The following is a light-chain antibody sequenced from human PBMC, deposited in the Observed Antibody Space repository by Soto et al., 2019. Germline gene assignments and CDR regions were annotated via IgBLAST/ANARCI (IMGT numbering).Light chain of an antibody. J-gene: IGKJ1*01. CDR2: DAS. V-gene: IGKV1-33*01. CDR3: QQYDNLPWT. Sequence: DIQMTQSPSSLSASVGDRVTITCQASQDINNYLNWFQHKPGKAPKLLIYDASTLATGVPSRFSGSRSGTDFTFTISSLQPEDFATYFCQQYDNLPWTFGQGTRVEIK. CDR1: QDINNY.